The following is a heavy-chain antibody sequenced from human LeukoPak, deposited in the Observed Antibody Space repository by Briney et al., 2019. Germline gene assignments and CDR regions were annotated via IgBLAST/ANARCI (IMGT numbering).Heavy chain of an antibody. CDR3: ARDGYSSGWYGIDY. Sequence: GASVKVSCKASGYTFTSYGISWVRQAPGQGLEWMGWISAYNGNTNYAQKLQGRVTMTPDTSTSTAYMELRSLRSDDTAVYYCARDGYSSGWYGIDYWGQGTLVTVSS. D-gene: IGHD6-19*01. J-gene: IGHJ4*02. V-gene: IGHV1-18*04. CDR1: GYTFTSYG. CDR2: ISAYNGNT.